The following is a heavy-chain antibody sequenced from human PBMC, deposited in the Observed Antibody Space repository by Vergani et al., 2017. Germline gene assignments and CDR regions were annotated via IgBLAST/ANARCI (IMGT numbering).Heavy chain of an antibody. J-gene: IGHJ4*02. CDR2: IQFDGRNH. Sequence: QVQLVESGGGVVQRGGSLRLSCATSGFTLSNYDMQWIRQGPGKGLEFVAFIQFDGRNHYYADSVKGRFTLSRDFSKNTLYLQMNSLRTDDTATYYCAKHFRGWGIDYWGQGTQVIVSS. V-gene: IGHV3-30*02. D-gene: IGHD3-16*01. CDR3: AKHFRGWGIDY. CDR1: GFTLSNYD.